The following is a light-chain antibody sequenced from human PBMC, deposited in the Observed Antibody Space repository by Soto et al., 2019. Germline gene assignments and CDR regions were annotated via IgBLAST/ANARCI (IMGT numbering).Light chain of an antibody. V-gene: IGLV2-14*01. Sequence: QSALTQPASVSGSPGQSITISCTGTSSDVGGYNYVSWYQQHPGKAPKLMIYEVSNRPSGVSNRFPGSKSGNTASLTISGLQAEDEGDYYCSSYTSSSILGVFGTGTKLTVL. CDR3: SSYTSSSILGV. J-gene: IGLJ1*01. CDR2: EVS. CDR1: SSDVGGYNY.